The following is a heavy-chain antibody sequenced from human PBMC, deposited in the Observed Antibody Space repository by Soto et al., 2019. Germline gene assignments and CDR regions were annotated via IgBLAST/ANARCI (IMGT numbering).Heavy chain of an antibody. Sequence: VPLVESGGGLVQPGGSLRLSCAASGFTFGSYEMNWVRQAPGKGLEWLSYISGSGSPIYYADSVKGRFTISRDSAKNSLYLQMNSLRAEDTAVYFCARGGRFFDAWGQGTLVTVSS. CDR1: GFTFGSYE. D-gene: IGHD3-16*01. CDR2: ISGSGSPI. J-gene: IGHJ5*02. CDR3: ARGGRFFDA. V-gene: IGHV3-48*03.